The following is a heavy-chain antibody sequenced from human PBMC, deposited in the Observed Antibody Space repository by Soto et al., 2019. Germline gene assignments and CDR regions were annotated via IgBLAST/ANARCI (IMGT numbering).Heavy chain of an antibody. CDR2: IYPDDSDT. CDR3: ARGGVAARTFDY. Sequence: GESLKISCRASGYSFTSYWIAWVRQTPGKGLEWMGIIYPDDSDTRYSPSFQGQVTISADKSITTAYLQWSSMKPSDSAIYYCARGGVAARTFDYWGQGTPVTVS. CDR1: GYSFTSYW. J-gene: IGHJ4*02. V-gene: IGHV5-51*01. D-gene: IGHD6-6*01.